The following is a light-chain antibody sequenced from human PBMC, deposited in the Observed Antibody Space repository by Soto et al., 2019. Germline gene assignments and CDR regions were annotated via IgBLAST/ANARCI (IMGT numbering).Light chain of an antibody. V-gene: IGKV2-30*01. CDR3: MQATHWPPYT. CDR2: RVS. CDR1: QGLVYSDRNTY. Sequence: EVVMTQSPRNLPVTLGQPASISCWASQGLVYSDRNTYLNWFQQRPGHSPRRLLYRVSFRDSGVPDRFSGSGSGTAFTLTISRVEAEDVGIYYCMQATHWPPYTFGQGTRLENK. J-gene: IGKJ5*01.